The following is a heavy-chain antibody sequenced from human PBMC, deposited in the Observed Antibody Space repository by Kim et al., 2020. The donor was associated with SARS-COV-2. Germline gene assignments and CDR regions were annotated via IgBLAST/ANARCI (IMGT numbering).Heavy chain of an antibody. V-gene: IGHV1-24*01. J-gene: IGHJ4*02. Sequence: YAQKFRGRVTMTEDTSRATAYMELSSLRSEDTAVYYCATAVVVVQGYFDYWGQGTLVTVSS. CDR3: ATAVVVVQGYFDY. D-gene: IGHD3-22*01.